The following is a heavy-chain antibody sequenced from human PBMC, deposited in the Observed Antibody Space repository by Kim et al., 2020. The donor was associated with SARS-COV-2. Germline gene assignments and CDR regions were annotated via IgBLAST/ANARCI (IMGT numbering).Heavy chain of an antibody. J-gene: IGHJ6*02. CDR2: ISSSGSTI. V-gene: IGHV3-48*03. Sequence: GGSLRLSCAASGFTFSSYEMNWVRQAPGKGLEWVSYISSSGSTIYYADSVKGRFTISRDNAKNSLYLQMNSLRAEDTAVYYCARDVPQQLVPLYYYYYGMDVWGQGTTVTVSS. D-gene: IGHD6-13*01. CDR1: GFTFSSYE. CDR3: ARDVPQQLVPLYYYYYGMDV.